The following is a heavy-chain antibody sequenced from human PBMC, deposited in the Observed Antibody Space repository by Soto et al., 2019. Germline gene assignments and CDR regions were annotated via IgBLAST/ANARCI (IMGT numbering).Heavy chain of an antibody. CDR3: ARGRRELIVVVPADIKWFHX. J-gene: IGHJ5*02. Sequence: PGGSLRLSCAASGFTFSSHSMNWVRQAPGKGLEWVSSISSSSSYIYYAYSVKVRFTISRDNAKNSLYLQMNSLRAEDTAVYYCARGRRELIVVVPADIKWFHXWGQGTLVTVSX. CDR1: GFTFSSHS. V-gene: IGHV3-21*01. CDR2: ISSSSSYI. D-gene: IGHD2-2*01.